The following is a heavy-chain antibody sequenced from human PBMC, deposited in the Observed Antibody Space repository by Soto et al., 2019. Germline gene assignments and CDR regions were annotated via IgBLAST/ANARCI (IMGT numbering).Heavy chain of an antibody. CDR1: GYTFTSYG. CDR2: ISAYNGNT. V-gene: IGHV1-18*01. CDR3: ARESTTTLYLFWSGYSGYYFDY. D-gene: IGHD3-3*01. J-gene: IGHJ4*02. Sequence: ASVKVSCKASGYTFTSYGISWVRQAPGQGLEWMGWISAYNGNTNYAQKHQGRVTMTTDTSTSTAYMELRSLRSDDTAVYYCARESTTTLYLFWSGYSGYYFDYWGQGTLVTVSS.